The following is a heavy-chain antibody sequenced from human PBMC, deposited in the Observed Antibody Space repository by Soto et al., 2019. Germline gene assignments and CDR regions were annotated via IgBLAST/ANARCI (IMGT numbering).Heavy chain of an antibody. V-gene: IGHV1-18*01. CDR2: INVDNGNT. CDR3: ARDFNPHSSWQRVFDY. J-gene: IGHJ4*02. D-gene: IGHD6-13*01. Sequence: GASVKVSCKASGYIFKNFGIGWVRQAPGLGPEWVGWINVDNGNTKYAEKFQGRVTTTTDTSTNTAYMELTKLTSDDTAVYYCARDFNPHSSWQRVFDYWGQGTLVTVSS. CDR1: GYIFKNFG.